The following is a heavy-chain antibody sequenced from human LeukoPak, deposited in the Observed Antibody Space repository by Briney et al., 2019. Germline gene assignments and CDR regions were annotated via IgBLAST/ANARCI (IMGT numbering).Heavy chain of an antibody. CDR3: ARGSYSGTCYYFDY. CDR2: IKGDGSEK. V-gene: IGHV3-7*01. D-gene: IGHD1-26*01. J-gene: IGHJ4*02. Sequence: GGSLRLSCAASRFTFSSYWMSWLRQAPGRGLEWVANIKGDGSEKYYVDSVKGRFTISRDNAKNSMYLQMNSLRAEDTAVYYCARGSYSGTCYYFDYWGQGALVTVSS. CDR1: RFTFSSYW.